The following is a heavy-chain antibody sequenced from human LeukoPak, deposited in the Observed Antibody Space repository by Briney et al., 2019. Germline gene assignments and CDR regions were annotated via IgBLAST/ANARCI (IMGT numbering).Heavy chain of an antibody. V-gene: IGHV1-18*01. CDR2: ISAYNGNT. D-gene: IGHD3-3*01. CDR1: GYTFTSYG. CDR3: ARAGPTIFGVDYYYYYMDV. J-gene: IGHJ6*03. Sequence: GASVKVSCKASGYTFTSYGISWVRQAPGQGLEWMGWISAYNGNTNYAQKLQGRVTMTTDTSTSTAYMELRSLRSDDTAVYYCARAGPTIFGVDYYYYYMDVWGKGTTVTVSS.